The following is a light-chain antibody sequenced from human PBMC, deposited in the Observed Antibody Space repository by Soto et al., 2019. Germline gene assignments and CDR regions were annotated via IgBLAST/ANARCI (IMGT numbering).Light chain of an antibody. Sequence: EIVLTQSPGTLSLSPADRATLSCRASETVTGKYLAWYQQKVGQAPRLLIFAASNRATGIPDRFSGSGSGTDFTLTISRLEPEDFAMYFCQQYSSPPKTFGQGTTVDIK. J-gene: IGKJ1*01. CDR2: AAS. CDR1: ETVTGKY. CDR3: QQYSSPPKT. V-gene: IGKV3-20*01.